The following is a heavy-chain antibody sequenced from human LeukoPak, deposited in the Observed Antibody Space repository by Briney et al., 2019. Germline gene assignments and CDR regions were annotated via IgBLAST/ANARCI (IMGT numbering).Heavy chain of an antibody. CDR3: ARDYYDSSGYYYVGSFFDI. V-gene: IGHV1-46*01. CDR1: GYTFTSYY. CDR2: INPSGGST. Sequence: GASVKVSCKASGYTFTSYYMHWVRQAPGQGLEWMGIINPSGGSTSYAQKFQGRVTMTRDTSISTAYMELSRLRSDDTAVYYCARDYYDSSGYYYVGSFFDIWGQGTMVTVSS. D-gene: IGHD3-22*01. J-gene: IGHJ3*02.